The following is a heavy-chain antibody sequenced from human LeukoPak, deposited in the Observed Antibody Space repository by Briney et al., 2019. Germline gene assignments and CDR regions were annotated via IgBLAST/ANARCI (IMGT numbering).Heavy chain of an antibody. CDR3: ARVSSGWYMDYYYYMDV. V-gene: IGHV1-18*04. J-gene: IGHJ6*03. CDR1: GYTFTGYY. Sequence: ASVKVSCKASGYTFTGYYLHWVRQAPGQGLEWMGWISAYNGNTNYAQKLQGRVTMTTDTSTSTAYMELRSLRSDDTAVYYCARVSSGWYMDYYYYMDVWGKGTTVTVSS. D-gene: IGHD6-19*01. CDR2: ISAYNGNT.